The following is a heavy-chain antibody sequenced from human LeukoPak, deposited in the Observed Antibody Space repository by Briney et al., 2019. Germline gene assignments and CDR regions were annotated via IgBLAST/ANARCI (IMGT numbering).Heavy chain of an antibody. Sequence: ASVKVSCKASGYTFTSYGISWVRQAPGQGLEWMGWISAYNGNTNYAQKLQGRVTMTTDTSTSTAYMELRSLRSDDTAVYYCARAEYYDTNGYSGYWGQGTLVTVSS. V-gene: IGHV1-18*01. J-gene: IGHJ4*02. CDR2: ISAYNGNT. CDR1: GYTFTSYG. D-gene: IGHD3-22*01. CDR3: ARAEYYDTNGYSGY.